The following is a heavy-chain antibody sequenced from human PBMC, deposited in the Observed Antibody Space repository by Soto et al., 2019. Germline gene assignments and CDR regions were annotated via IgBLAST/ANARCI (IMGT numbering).Heavy chain of an antibody. CDR3: ARARYYDFWSGYSYFDY. D-gene: IGHD3-3*01. V-gene: IGHV1-18*01. CDR1: GYTFTSYG. Sequence: ASVKVSCKASGYTFTSYGISWVRQAPGQGLEWMGWISAYNGNTNYAQKLKGRVTMTTDTPTSTAYMELRSLRSDDTAVYYCARARYYDFWSGYSYFDYWGQGTLVTVSS. CDR2: ISAYNGNT. J-gene: IGHJ4*02.